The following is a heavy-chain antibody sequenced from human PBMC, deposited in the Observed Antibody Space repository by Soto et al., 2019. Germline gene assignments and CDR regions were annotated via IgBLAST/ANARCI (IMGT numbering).Heavy chain of an antibody. J-gene: IGHJ6*02. CDR2: IYPGDSDT. CDR3: AASIFYYGMDV. CDR1: GYTFTNYW. Sequence: EVQLVQSGAEVKKPGESLKISCKGSGYTFTNYWIGWVRQMPGKGLEWMGIIYPGDSDTKYNPSFQGQVTISADKSITTAYLRWTSLKATYTAIYDCAASIFYYGMDVWGQGTTVTVSS. V-gene: IGHV5-51*01.